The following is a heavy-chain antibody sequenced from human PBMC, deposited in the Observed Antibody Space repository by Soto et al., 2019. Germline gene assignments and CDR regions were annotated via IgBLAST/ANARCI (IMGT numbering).Heavy chain of an antibody. CDR2: ISYDGSNK. J-gene: IGHJ6*02. CDR1: GFTFSSYG. D-gene: IGHD4-17*01. Sequence: PVGSLILSCSASGFTFSSYGMRWVRQAPGKWLEWVAVISYDGSNKYYSDSVKGRFTISRDNSKNTLYLQMNSLRAEDTAVYYCAKSDYGDIPGTHYYYGMDVWGQGTTVTVSS. V-gene: IGHV3-30*18. CDR3: AKSDYGDIPGTHYYYGMDV.